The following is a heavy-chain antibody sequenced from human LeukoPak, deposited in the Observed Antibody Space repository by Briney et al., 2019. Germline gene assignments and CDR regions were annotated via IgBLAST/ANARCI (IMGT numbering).Heavy chain of an antibody. V-gene: IGHV4-4*02. J-gene: IGHJ4*02. D-gene: IGHD2-21*02. CDR1: GGSISSSNW. Sequence: PSETLSLTCAVSGGSISSSNWWSWVRQPPGKGLEWIGEIYHSGSTNYNPSLKSRVTISVDKSKNQFSLKLSSVTAADTAVYYCARDSLLTRAYCGGDCYSRIIDYWGQGTLVTVSS. CDR3: ARDSLLTRAYCGGDCYSRIIDY. CDR2: IYHSGST.